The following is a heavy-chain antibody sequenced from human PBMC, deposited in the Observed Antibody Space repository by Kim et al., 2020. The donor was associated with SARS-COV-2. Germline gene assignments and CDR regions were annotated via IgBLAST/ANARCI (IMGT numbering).Heavy chain of an antibody. CDR3: ARDGTTRNGGYYFDF. Sequence: EFQGEVTITRDTSASTAYMELSSLRSEDTAVYYCARDGTTRNGGYYFDFWGQGALITVSS. J-gene: IGHJ4*02. V-gene: IGHV1-3*01. D-gene: IGHD1-1*01.